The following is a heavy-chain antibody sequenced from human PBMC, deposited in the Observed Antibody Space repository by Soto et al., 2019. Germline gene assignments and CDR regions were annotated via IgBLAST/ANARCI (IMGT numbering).Heavy chain of an antibody. J-gene: IGHJ6*02. CDR3: ARPNDAYPLLYGMDV. CDR1: GYTFTSYD. Sequence: QVQLVQSGAEVKKPGASVKVSCKASGYTFTSYDINWVRQATGQGLEWMGWMNPNSGNTGYAQKFQGRVTMTRNTSIRTAYMELRSLRSEETAVYYCARPNDAYPLLYGMDVWGQGNTVTVSS. CDR2: MNPNSGNT. V-gene: IGHV1-8*01. D-gene: IGHD1-1*01.